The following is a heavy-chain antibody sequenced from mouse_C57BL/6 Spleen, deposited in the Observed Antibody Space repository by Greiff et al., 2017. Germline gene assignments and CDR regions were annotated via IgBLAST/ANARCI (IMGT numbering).Heavy chain of an antibody. CDR1: GYAFSSSW. J-gene: IGHJ3*02. CDR2: IYPGDGDT. CDR3: ARDYGSE. V-gene: IGHV1-82*01. D-gene: IGHD1-1*01. Sequence: QVQLQQSGPELVKPGASVKISCKASGYAFSSSWMNWVKQRPGKGLEWIGRIYPGDGDTNYNGKFKDKATLTADKSSSTAYMQLSSLTYEDSAVYYCARDYGSEWGQGTLVTVSA.